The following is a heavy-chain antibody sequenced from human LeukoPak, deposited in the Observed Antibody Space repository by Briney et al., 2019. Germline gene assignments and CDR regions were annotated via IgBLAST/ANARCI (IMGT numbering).Heavy chain of an antibody. CDR3: ARARGIVVAGRSYDVFDM. D-gene: IGHD6-19*01. V-gene: IGHV1-2*02. CDR1: GYTFTGYY. Sequence: ASVKVSCKASGYTFTGYYMHWVRQAPGQGLEWMGWIKSNSGGTNYEQKFQGRVTMTRDTSISTAYMELSRLRSDDTAVYYCARARGIVVAGRSYDVFDMWGQGTMVTVSS. J-gene: IGHJ3*02. CDR2: IKSNSGGT.